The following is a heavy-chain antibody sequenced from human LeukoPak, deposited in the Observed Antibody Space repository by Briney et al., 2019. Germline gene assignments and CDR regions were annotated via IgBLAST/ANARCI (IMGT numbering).Heavy chain of an antibody. V-gene: IGHV3-30*02. Sequence: GGSLRLSCAASGFIFSTYGMYCVRQAPGKGLEWVAFLRSDGSDKYYADSVKGRFTISRDNSKNTLYLQMNSLRAEDTAVYYCAKHDSSPYYQGQGTLVTVSS. D-gene: IGHD3-22*01. CDR1: GFIFSTYG. CDR3: AKHDSSPYY. J-gene: IGHJ4*02. CDR2: LRSDGSDK.